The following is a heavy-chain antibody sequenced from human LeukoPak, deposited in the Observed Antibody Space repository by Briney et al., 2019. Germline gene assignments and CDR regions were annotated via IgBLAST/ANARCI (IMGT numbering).Heavy chain of an antibody. CDR2: ISYDGSDK. CDR3: ASVMYSYGPIDY. V-gene: IGHV3-30-3*01. J-gene: IGHJ4*02. Sequence: GGSLRLSCAVSGFTFNNYAMHWVRQAPGKGLEWGSVISYDGSDKHYADSVQGRFTISRDNSKNTLYLQMNSLRAEDTAVYYCASVMYSYGPIDYWGQGTLVTVSS. CDR1: GFTFNNYA. D-gene: IGHD1-26*01.